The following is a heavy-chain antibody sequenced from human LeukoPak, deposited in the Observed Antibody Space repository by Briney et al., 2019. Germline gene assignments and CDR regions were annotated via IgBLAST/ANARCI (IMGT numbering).Heavy chain of an antibody. J-gene: IGHJ4*02. CDR3: AREGLGYCSSTSCYDKAGYRQQLEGIDY. Sequence: GASVKVSCKASGYTFAGYYMHWVRQAPGQGLEWMGRINPNSGGTNYAQKFQGRVTMTRDTSISTAYMELSRLRSDDTAVYYCAREGLGYCSSTSCYDKAGYRQQLEGIDYWGQGTLVTVSS. V-gene: IGHV1-2*06. CDR1: GYTFAGYY. D-gene: IGHD2-2*01. CDR2: INPNSGGT.